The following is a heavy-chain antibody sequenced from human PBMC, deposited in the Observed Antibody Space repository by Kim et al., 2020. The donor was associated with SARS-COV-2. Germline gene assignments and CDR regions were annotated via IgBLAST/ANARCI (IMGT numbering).Heavy chain of an antibody. Sequence: GGSLRLSCITSGFTLTGHAMSWVRQAPGKGLEWVSINDGGDGKKYYVDSVKGRFSISRDDSKNSLYLQMSALRAEDTATYYCLNVGWGR. V-gene: IGHV3-23*01. D-gene: IGHD3-10*01. CDR3: LNVG. CDR2: NDGGDGKK. CDR1: GFTLTGHA. J-gene: IGHJ2*01.